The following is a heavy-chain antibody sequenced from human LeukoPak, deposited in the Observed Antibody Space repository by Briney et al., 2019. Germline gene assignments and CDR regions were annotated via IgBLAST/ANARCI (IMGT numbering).Heavy chain of an antibody. CDR3: ARGSFSGIAAAGTENYYYYGMDV. D-gene: IGHD6-13*01. V-gene: IGHV1-18*01. J-gene: IGHJ6*02. Sequence: ASVKVSCKASGYTFTSYGISWVRQAPGQGLEWMGWISAYNGNTNYAQKLQGRVTMTTDTSTSTAYMELSSLRSEGTAVYYCARGSFSGIAAAGTENYYYYGMDVWGQGTTVTVSS. CDR2: ISAYNGNT. CDR1: GYTFTSYG.